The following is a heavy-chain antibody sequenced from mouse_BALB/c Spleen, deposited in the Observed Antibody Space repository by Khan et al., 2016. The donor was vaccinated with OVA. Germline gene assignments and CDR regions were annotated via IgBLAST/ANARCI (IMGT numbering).Heavy chain of an antibody. D-gene: IGHD1-1*02. J-gene: IGHJ3*01. CDR2: INPSTSYT. Sequence: QVQLKQSGAELAKPGASVKMSCKASGYTFTTYWMHWIKQRPGQGLEWIGYINPSTSYTEYSQKFKDKATLTADKSSSTAYMQLSSLTSEDSAIYYCTRRGLWGIFAYWGQGTLVTVST. V-gene: IGHV1-7*01. CDR3: TRRGLWGIFAY. CDR1: GYTFTTYW.